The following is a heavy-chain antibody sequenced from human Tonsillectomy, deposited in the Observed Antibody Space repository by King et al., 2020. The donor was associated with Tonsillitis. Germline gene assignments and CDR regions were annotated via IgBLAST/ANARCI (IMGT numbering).Heavy chain of an antibody. CDR1: VGTFRSYA. V-gene: IGHV1-69*12. CDR3: ARQRSVGSFFDY. D-gene: IGHD2-15*01. Sequence: QLVQSGAEVKKPGSSVKVSCKASVGTFRSYAISWVRQAPGQGREWMGGIVPIFGSTNYAQKFQGRVTITADESTSTAYMELSSLRSEDTAVYYCARQRSVGSFFDYWGQGTLVTVSS. CDR2: IVPIFGST. J-gene: IGHJ4*02.